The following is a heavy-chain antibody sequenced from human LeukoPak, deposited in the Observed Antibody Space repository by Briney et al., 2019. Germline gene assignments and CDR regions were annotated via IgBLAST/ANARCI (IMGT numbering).Heavy chain of an antibody. CDR3: AKTKVAGTVDFDY. CDR1: GFTFSSYG. D-gene: IGHD6-19*01. V-gene: IGHV3-30*02. CDR2: IRYDGSNK. Sequence: GGSLRLSCAASGFTFSSYGMHWVRQAPGKGLEWVAFIRYDGSNKYYADSVKGRFTISRDSSKNTLYLQMNSLRAEDTAVYYCAKTKVAGTVDFDYWGQGTPVTVSS. J-gene: IGHJ4*02.